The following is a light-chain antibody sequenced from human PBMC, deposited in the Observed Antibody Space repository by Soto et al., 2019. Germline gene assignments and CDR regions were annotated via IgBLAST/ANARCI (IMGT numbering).Light chain of an antibody. Sequence: QSVLTQPPSVSGAPGQRVTISCTGSSSNIGAGYDVHWYQRLPGTAPKLLIYGNSNRPSGVPDRFSGSKSGTSASLAITGLQAEDKADYCQSFDSSLSGYVFGTGTKLTVL. CDR1: SSNIGAGYD. CDR2: GNS. J-gene: IGLJ1*01. CDR3: QSFDSSLSGYV. V-gene: IGLV1-40*01.